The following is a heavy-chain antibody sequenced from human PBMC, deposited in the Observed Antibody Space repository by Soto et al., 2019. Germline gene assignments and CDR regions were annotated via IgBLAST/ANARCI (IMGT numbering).Heavy chain of an antibody. CDR2: INAGNGNT. D-gene: IGHD2-2*01. V-gene: IGHV1-3*01. Sequence: ASVKVSCKASGYTFTSYAMHWVRQAPGQRLEWMGWINAGNGNTRYSQKFQGRVTITRDTSASTAYMELSSLRSEDTAVYYCARQYQLLFLDWFDPWGQGTLVTVSS. CDR3: ARQYQLLFLDWFDP. CDR1: GYTFTSYA. J-gene: IGHJ5*02.